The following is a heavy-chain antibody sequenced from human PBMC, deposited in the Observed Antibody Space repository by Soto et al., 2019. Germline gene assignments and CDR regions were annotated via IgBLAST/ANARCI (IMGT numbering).Heavy chain of an antibody. V-gene: IGHV1-46*01. CDR3: ARSPGNHYGLDV. CDR1: GYTFTSDH. J-gene: IGHJ6*02. Sequence: GASVKVSCKASGYTFTSDHIHWVRQAPGQGLEWMGIIDPSGGTTNSARMLQGRVTMTRDTSTSTVYMELTSLTSQDTAVYYCARSPGNHYGLDVWGQGTTVTVSS. CDR2: IDPSGGTT.